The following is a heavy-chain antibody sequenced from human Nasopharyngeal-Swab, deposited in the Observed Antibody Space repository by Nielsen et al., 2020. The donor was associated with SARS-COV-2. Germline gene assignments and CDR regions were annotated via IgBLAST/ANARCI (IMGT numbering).Heavy chain of an antibody. Sequence: ASVKVSCKASGYTFTGYYMHWVRQAPGQGLEWMGRINPNSGGTNYAQKFQGRVTMTRDTSISTAYMELSRLRSDDTAVYYFATDSSSWYEEDYWGQGTLVTVSS. CDR1: GYTFTGYY. V-gene: IGHV1-2*06. D-gene: IGHD6-13*01. CDR2: INPNSGGT. CDR3: ATDSSSWYEEDY. J-gene: IGHJ4*02.